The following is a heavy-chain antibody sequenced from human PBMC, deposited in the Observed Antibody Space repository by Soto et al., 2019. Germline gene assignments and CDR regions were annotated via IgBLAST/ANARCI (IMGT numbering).Heavy chain of an antibody. CDR1: GFTFSSYG. CDR3: ARDRDNWTLDY. CDR2: IWYDGSNK. V-gene: IGHV3-33*01. J-gene: IGHJ4*02. D-gene: IGHD1-1*01. Sequence: TGGSLRLSCAASGFTFSSYGMHWVRQAPGKGLEWVAVIWYDGSNKYYADSVKGRFTISRDNSKNTLYLQMNSLRAEDTAVYYCARDRDNWTLDYWGQGTLVTVSS.